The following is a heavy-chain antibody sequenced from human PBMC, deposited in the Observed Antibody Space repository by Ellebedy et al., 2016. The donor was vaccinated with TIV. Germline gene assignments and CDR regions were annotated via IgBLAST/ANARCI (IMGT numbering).Heavy chain of an antibody. Sequence: GESLKISCAASGFAFTNAWMSWFRQAPGKGLQWVGRIKSKTDGGTIDYAAPVKGRFTIPRDDSQNTLYLQMNSLKPEDTAVYYCTTRPPPYCDCPLDYWGQGTLVTVSS. CDR1: GFAFTNAW. CDR3: TTRPPPYCDCPLDY. CDR2: IKSKTDGGTI. D-gene: IGHD4-17*01. V-gene: IGHV3-15*01. J-gene: IGHJ4*02.